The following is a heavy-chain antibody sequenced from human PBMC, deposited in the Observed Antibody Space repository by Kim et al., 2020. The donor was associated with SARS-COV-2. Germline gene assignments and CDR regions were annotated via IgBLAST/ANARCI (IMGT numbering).Heavy chain of an antibody. CDR1: GFTFSSYG. J-gene: IGHJ3*02. CDR2: ISYDGSNK. D-gene: IGHD3-22*01. CDR3: AKDYYYDSSVRDDDAFDI. V-gene: IGHV3-30*18. Sequence: GGSLRLSCAASGFTFSSYGMHWVRQAPGKGLEWVAVISYDGSNKYYADSVKGRFTISRDNSKNTLYLQMNSLRAEDTAVYYCAKDYYYDSSVRDDDAFDIWGQGTMVTVSS.